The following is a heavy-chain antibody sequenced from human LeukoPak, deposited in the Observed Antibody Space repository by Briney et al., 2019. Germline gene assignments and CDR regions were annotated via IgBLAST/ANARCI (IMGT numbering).Heavy chain of an antibody. J-gene: IGHJ4*02. CDR2: ISAYNGNT. V-gene: IGHV1-18*01. CDR3: ARRAYYYDSSDRRLDY. Sequence: ASVKVSCKASGYTFTSYGISWVRQAPGQGLEWMGWISAYNGNTNYAQKLQGRVTMTTDTSTSTAYMELRSLRSDDTAVYYCARRAYYYDSSDRRLDYWGQGTLVTVSS. CDR1: GYTFTSYG. D-gene: IGHD3-22*01.